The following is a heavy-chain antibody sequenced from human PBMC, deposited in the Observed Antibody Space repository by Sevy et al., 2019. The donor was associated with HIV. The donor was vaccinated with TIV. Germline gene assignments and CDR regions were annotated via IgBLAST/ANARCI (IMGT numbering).Heavy chain of an antibody. Sequence: GGSLRLSCAVSGFTFRNFWMSWVRQAPGKGLEWVANINQDGSETFYVDSVKGRFTISRHNPRKSLYLQMNSLSAEDTAVYYCARLFYGSADYWGQGTLVTVSS. CDR1: GFTFRNFW. CDR2: INQDGSET. CDR3: ARLFYGSADY. J-gene: IGHJ4*02. V-gene: IGHV3-7*01. D-gene: IGHD3-10*01.